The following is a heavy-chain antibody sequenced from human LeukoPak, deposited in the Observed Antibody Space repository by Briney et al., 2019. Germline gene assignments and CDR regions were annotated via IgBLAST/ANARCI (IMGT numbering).Heavy chain of an antibody. Sequence: GGSLRLSCAASGFTFSNYAMHWVRQAPGKRLEYVSAISSNGGSTYYANSVKGRFTISRDKSKNTVYLKMVRLEGREMAVYYCARETRRGDAFDIWGQGTMVTVSS. D-gene: IGHD3-16*01. V-gene: IGHV3-64*01. CDR1: GFTFSNYA. CDR3: ARETRRGDAFDI. CDR2: ISSNGGST. J-gene: IGHJ3*02.